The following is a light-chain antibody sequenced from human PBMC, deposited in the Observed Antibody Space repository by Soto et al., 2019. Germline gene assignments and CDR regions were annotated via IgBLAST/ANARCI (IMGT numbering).Light chain of an antibody. J-gene: IGKJ4*01. CDR1: QSVSSN. CDR3: QQRSKWVT. Sequence: THYPAQLSVSPLEIATLSFRASQSVSSNLAWYQQKPGQAPRLLIYAASSRATGIPARFSGSGSGTDFTLTISSLEPEDFGIYYCQQRSKWVTFGRGTKVDIK. V-gene: IGKV3-11*01. CDR2: AAS.